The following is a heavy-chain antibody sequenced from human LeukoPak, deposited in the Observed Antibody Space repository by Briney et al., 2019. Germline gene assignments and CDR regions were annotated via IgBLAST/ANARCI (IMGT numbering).Heavy chain of an antibody. J-gene: IGHJ5*02. CDR3: ARESPNYYDSSGLDP. V-gene: IGHV4-31*03. CDR2: IYYSGST. CDR1: GGSISSGGYY. Sequence: TLSLTCTVSGGSISSGGYYWSWIRQHPGKGLEWIGYIYYSGSTYYNPSLKSRVTISVDTSKNQFSLKLSSVTAADTAVYYCARESPNYYDSSGLDPWGQGTLVTVSS. D-gene: IGHD3-22*01.